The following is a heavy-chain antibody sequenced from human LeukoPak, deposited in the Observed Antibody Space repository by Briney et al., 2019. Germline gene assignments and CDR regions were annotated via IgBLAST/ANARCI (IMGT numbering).Heavy chain of an antibody. Sequence: GGSLRLPCAASGFTFSTYAMHWVRQAPGKGLEWVTVISSDGRDKKFADSVKGRFTISRDNSKNTLYLQMNSLRVEDTAVYYCAKDVSKLAAYYFDYWGQGTLVTVSS. J-gene: IGHJ4*02. V-gene: IGHV3-30*04. CDR1: GFTFSTYA. CDR2: ISSDGRDK. CDR3: AKDVSKLAAYYFDY. D-gene: IGHD1-1*01.